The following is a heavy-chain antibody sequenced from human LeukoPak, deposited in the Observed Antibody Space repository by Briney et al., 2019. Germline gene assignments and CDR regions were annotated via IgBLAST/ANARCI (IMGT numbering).Heavy chain of an antibody. CDR1: GFTFSSYW. CDR3: ARDLEYGTRSLFVL. V-gene: IGHV3-7*01. Sequence: GGSLRLSCAASGFTFSSYWMSWVRQAPGKGLEWVANIKQDGSQKYYMDSVKGRFVISRDNAKNSLYLQMNSLRDEDTAVYYCARDLEYGTRSLFVLWGQGTLVTVSS. CDR2: IKQDGSQK. D-gene: IGHD1-1*01. J-gene: IGHJ4*02.